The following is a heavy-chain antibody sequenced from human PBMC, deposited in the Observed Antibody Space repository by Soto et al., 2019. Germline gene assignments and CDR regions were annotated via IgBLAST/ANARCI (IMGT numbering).Heavy chain of an antibody. D-gene: IGHD3-10*01. CDR2: ISAYNGNT. Sequence: ASVKVSCKASGYTCTSYGISWVRQAPGQGLEWMGWISAYNGNTNCAQKLQGRVTMTTDTSTSTAYMELRSLRSDDTAVYYCARDLMVRGVISSFSWGQGTLVTVSS. J-gene: IGHJ5*02. CDR1: GYTCTSYG. CDR3: ARDLMVRGVISSFS. V-gene: IGHV1-18*01.